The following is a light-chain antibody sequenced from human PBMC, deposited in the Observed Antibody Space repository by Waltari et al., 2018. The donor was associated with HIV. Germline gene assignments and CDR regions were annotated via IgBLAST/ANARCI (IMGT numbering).Light chain of an antibody. CDR2: RVN. CDR1: RSNIGSNY. V-gene: IGLV1-47*01. CDR3: AAWDDSLSGVV. J-gene: IGLJ2*01. Sequence: QSVLTQPPSASGTPGQRVTISCSGNRSNIGSNYVDWYQQLLIYRVNQRPSGVPDRFSGSKSGTSASLAISGLRSEDEVDYYCAAWDDSLSGVVFGGGTKLTVL.